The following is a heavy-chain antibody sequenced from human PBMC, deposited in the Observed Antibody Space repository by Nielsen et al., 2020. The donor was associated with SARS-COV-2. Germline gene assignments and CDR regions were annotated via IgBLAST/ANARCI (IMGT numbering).Heavy chain of an antibody. J-gene: IGHJ4*02. CDR3: ASSRWLVCFDY. V-gene: IGHV1-46*01. CDR2: INPSGGST. CDR1: GYTFTSYY. D-gene: IGHD6-19*01. Sequence: ASVKVSCKASGYTFTSYYMHWVRQAPGQGLEWMGIINPSGGSTSYAQKFQGRVTMTRDTSTSTVYMELSRLRSEDTAVYYCASSRWLVCFDYWGQGTLVTVSS.